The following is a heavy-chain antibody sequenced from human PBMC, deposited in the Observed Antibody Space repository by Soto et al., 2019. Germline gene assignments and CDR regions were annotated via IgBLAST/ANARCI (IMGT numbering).Heavy chain of an antibody. J-gene: IGHJ6*02. CDR2: IYYSGST. CDR3: ARHAQYYDILTGYRGYDYGMDV. V-gene: IGHV4-59*08. CDR1: GGSISSYY. D-gene: IGHD3-9*01. Sequence: SETLSLTCTVSGGSISSYYWSWIRQPPGKGLEWIGYIYYSGSTNYNPSLKSRVTISVDTSKNQFSLKLSSVTAADTAVYYCARHAQYYDILTGYRGYDYGMDVWGQGTTVT.